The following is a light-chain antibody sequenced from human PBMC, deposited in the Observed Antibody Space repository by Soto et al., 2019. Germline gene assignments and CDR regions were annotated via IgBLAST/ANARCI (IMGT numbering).Light chain of an antibody. CDR1: QGVSTY. V-gene: IGKV3D-11*01. J-gene: IGKJ2*01. CDR3: QQRYNWPYT. Sequence: EIVLTQSPATLSLFPGGRTTLSCRASQGVSTYLAWYQQKPGQAPRLLIYDASNRATGVPARFSGSGPGTDFTLTISSLEPEDFAVYYCQQRYNWPYTFGQGTK. CDR2: DAS.